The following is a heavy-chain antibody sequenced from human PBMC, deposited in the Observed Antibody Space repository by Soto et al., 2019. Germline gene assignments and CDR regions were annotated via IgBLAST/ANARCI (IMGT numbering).Heavy chain of an antibody. Sequence: QLQLQESGPGLVKPSETLSLTCTVSGGSISSSNYYWGWIRQPPGKGLEWIGTIYYSGSTYYNPSLKRRVTISVDTSKDQYSLKRSSVTAADTAVHYCASRTAMVPHFDYWGQGTLVTVSS. CDR1: GGSISSSNYY. CDR2: IYYSGST. CDR3: ASRTAMVPHFDY. V-gene: IGHV4-39*01. D-gene: IGHD5-18*01. J-gene: IGHJ4*02.